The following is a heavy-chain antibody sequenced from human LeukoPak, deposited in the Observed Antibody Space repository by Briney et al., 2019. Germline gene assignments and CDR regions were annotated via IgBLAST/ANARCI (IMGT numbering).Heavy chain of an antibody. Sequence: PSETLSLTCAVSGGSISSNNWWSWVRQPPGKGLEWIGEIYHHGATNYNPSLKSRVTLSVDKSKNQFSLELSSVTAADTAVYCCARGPSVAAHLDYWGQGTLVTVSS. V-gene: IGHV4-4*01. CDR1: GGSISSNNW. CDR2: IYHHGAT. J-gene: IGHJ4*02. D-gene: IGHD5-12*01. CDR3: ARGPSVAAHLDY.